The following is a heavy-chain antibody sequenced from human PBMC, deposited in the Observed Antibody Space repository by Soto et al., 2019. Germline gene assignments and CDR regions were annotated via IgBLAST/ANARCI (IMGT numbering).Heavy chain of an antibody. Sequence: SETLSLTCTVSGGSISSSSYYWGWIRQPPGKGLEWIGSIYYSGSTYYNPSLKSRVTISVDTSKNQFSLKLSSVTAADTAVYYCARLRSHIVVVPTAIFDYWGQGTLVTVSS. CDR1: GGSISSSSYY. CDR2: IYYSGST. CDR3: ARLRSHIVVVPTAIFDY. J-gene: IGHJ4*02. D-gene: IGHD2-15*01. V-gene: IGHV4-39*01.